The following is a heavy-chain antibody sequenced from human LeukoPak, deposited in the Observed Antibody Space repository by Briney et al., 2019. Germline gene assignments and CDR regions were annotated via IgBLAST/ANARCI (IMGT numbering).Heavy chain of an antibody. Sequence: SVKLSCKASGYTFTCYYMHWVRRAPGQGLEWMGWINPKSGGTNYAQKFQGRVTITRDTSIRTAYMELSRLRSDDTAVYYCARARFLEWLPHFDYWGQGTLVTVSS. CDR3: ARARFLEWLPHFDY. J-gene: IGHJ4*02. V-gene: IGHV1-2*02. CDR1: GYTFTCYY. CDR2: INPKSGGT. D-gene: IGHD3-3*01.